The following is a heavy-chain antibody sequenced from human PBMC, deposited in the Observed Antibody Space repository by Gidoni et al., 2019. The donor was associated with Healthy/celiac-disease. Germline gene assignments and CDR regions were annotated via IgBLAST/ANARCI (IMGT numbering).Heavy chain of an antibody. CDR3: ASYYDSSGYYYTMDY. J-gene: IGHJ4*02. CDR1: GFTFSDYY. CDR2: ISSSSSYT. V-gene: IGHV3-11*05. Sequence: QVQLVESGGGLVKPGGSLRLSCAASGFTFSDYYMSWIRQAPGKGLEWVSYISSSSSYTNYADSVKGRFTISRDNAKNSLYLQMNSLRAEDTAVYYCASYYDSSGYYYTMDYWGQGTLVTVSS. D-gene: IGHD3-22*01.